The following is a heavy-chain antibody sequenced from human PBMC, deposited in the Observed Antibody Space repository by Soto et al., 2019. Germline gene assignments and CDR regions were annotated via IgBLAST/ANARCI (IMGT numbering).Heavy chain of an antibody. V-gene: IGHV3-7*05. CDR3: VSGADD. J-gene: IGHJ4*02. CDR2: IKQDGSEK. Sequence: PGGSLRLSCAASGLRFSSYWMTWVRQAPGKGLEWVANIKQDGSEKYYVDSVKGRFTISRDNAKNSLYLQMNSLRAEDTAVYYCVSGADDWGQGSLVTGSS. CDR1: GLRFSSYW.